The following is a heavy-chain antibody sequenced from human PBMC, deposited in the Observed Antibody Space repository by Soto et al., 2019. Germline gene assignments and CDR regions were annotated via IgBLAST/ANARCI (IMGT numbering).Heavy chain of an antibody. J-gene: IGHJ6*02. D-gene: IGHD6-13*01. Sequence: GGSQRLSCAASGFTFSSYGMHWVRQAPGKGLEWVAVIWYDGSNKYYADSVKGRFTISRDNSKNTLYLQMNSLRAEDTAVYYCARERIAAAGQYYYYYGMDVWGQGTTVTVSS. CDR1: GFTFSSYG. V-gene: IGHV3-33*01. CDR3: ARERIAAAGQYYYYYGMDV. CDR2: IWYDGSNK.